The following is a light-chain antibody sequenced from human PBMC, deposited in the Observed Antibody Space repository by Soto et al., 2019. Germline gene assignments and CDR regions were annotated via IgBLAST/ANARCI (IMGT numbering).Light chain of an antibody. V-gene: IGKV1-6*01. J-gene: IGKJ4*01. CDR1: QGIRND. Sequence: AIQMTQSPPSLSASVGDRVTITCRASQGIRNDLGWYQHKPGKAPELLIFAASTLQSGVPSRFSGSGSGTDFTLTISSLQPEDFATYYCLQDYNYPLTFGGGTKVEIK. CDR3: LQDYNYPLT. CDR2: AAS.